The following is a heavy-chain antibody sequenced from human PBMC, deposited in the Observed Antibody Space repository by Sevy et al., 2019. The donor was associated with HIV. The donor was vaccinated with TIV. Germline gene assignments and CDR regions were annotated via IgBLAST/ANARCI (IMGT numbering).Heavy chain of an antibody. J-gene: IGHJ4*02. CDR3: ARDRDYYDSSGYTI. Sequence: GGSLRLACAASGFTFSDYYMSWIRRAPGKGLEWVSYLSSSGSTIDYADSVKGRFTISRDNAKNSLYLQMNSLRAEDTAVYYCARDRDYYDSSGYTIWGQGTLVTVSS. CDR1: GFTFSDYY. CDR2: LSSSGSTI. D-gene: IGHD3-22*01. V-gene: IGHV3-11*01.